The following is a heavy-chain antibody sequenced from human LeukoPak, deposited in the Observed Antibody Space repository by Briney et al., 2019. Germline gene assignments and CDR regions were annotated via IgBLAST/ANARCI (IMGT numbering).Heavy chain of an antibody. CDR2: ISGSGGST. Sequence: GGSLRLSCAASGFTFSSYAMSWVRQAPGKGLEWVSAISGSGGSTYYADSVKGRFTVSRDNSKNTLYLQMNSLRAEDTAVYYCAIGRASGWYEFDYWGQGTLVTVSS. CDR3: AIGRASGWYEFDY. CDR1: GFTFSSYA. V-gene: IGHV3-23*01. J-gene: IGHJ4*02. D-gene: IGHD6-19*01.